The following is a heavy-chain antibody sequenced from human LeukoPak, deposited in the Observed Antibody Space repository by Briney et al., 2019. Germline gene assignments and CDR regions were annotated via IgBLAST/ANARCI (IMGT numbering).Heavy chain of an antibody. D-gene: IGHD3-3*01. CDR2: IKQDETEK. CDR1: GFTFSNFW. CDR3: ARDVWSGNYYYDY. Sequence: QAGGSLRLSCTASGFTFSNFWMGWVRQAPGKGLEWVANIKQDETEKFYLGSVKGRFTISRDNAKNSLYLQMNSLRAEDTAVNYCARDVWSGNYYYDYWGQGTLVTVSS. V-gene: IGHV3-7*01. J-gene: IGHJ4*02.